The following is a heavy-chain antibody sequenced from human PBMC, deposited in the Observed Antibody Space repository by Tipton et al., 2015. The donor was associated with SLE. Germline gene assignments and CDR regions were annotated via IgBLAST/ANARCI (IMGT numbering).Heavy chain of an antibody. CDR2: VYYSGST. CDR3: ARSTALGELTTAEFDYYYYYYMDV. J-gene: IGHJ6*03. CDR1: GGSIRSSNYY. D-gene: IGHD1-26*01. V-gene: IGHV4-39*07. Sequence: TLSLTCTVSGGSIRSSNYYWGWIRQPPGKGLEWLASVYYSGSTYYKPSLKSRVTISVDTSGNQFSLKLSSVTAADTAVYYCARSTALGELTTAEFDYYYYYYMDVWGKGTTVTVSS.